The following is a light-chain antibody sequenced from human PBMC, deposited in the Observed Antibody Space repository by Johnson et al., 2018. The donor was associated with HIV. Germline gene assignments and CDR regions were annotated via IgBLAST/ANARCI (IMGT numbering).Light chain of an antibody. CDR2: DNN. V-gene: IGLV1-51*01. CDR1: SSNIGNNY. CDR3: GTWDSSLSAV. Sequence: HSVLTQPPSVSAAPGQKVTISCSGSSSNIGNNYVSWYQQLPGTAPKLLIYDNNKRPSGIPDRFSGSKSGTSATLGITGLQTGDEAEYYCGTWDSSLSAVFGTGTKVTVL. J-gene: IGLJ1*01.